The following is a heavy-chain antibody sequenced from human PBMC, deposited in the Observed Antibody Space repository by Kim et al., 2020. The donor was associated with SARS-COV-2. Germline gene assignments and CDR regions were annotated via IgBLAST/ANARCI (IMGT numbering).Heavy chain of an antibody. D-gene: IGHD6-6*01. V-gene: IGHV3-20*01. J-gene: IGHJ3*02. CDR1: GFTFDDYG. Sequence: GGSLRLSCAASGFTFDDYGMSWVRQAPGRGLEWVSGIDWNGGSTGYAGSVKGRFTISRDNAKNSLSLQMSRLRAEDTAFYHCARVFGSSSFMAAFDIWGQGTLVTVSS. CDR2: IDWNGGST. CDR3: ARVFGSSSFMAAFDI.